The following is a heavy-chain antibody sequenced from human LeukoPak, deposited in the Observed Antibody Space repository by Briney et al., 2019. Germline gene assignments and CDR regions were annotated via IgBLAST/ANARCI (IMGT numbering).Heavy chain of an antibody. CDR1: GFTFDDFA. CDR3: AKVISGWYGYDF. D-gene: IGHD6-19*01. V-gene: IGHV3-43*02. CDR2: ISAFDDIT. J-gene: IGHJ4*02. Sequence: GGSLRLSCAASGFTFDDFAMHWVRQAPGKGLEWVSLISAFDDITYYADSVRGRFTISRDNSKNSLYLQMNNLKIEDTAFYYRAKVISGWYGYDFWGQGTLVTVSS.